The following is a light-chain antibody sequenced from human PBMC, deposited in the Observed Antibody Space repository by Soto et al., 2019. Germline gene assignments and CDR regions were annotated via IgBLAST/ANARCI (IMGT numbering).Light chain of an antibody. CDR3: SSYTSSSTLDNV. CDR2: DVS. J-gene: IGLJ1*01. Sequence: QSALTQPASVSGSPGQSITISCTGTSSDVGGYNYVSWYQQHPGKAPKLMIYDVSNRPSGVSNRFSGSKSGNTASLTISGLQAEDEADYYCSSYTSSSTLDNVFGTGTKLT. CDR1: SSDVGGYNY. V-gene: IGLV2-14*01.